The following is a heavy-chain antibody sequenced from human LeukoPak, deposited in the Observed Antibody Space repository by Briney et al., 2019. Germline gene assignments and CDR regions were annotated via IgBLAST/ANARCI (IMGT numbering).Heavy chain of an antibody. CDR3: ARHGVNDFWSGYPTGYYGMDV. Sequence: ASVKVSCKASGYTFTSYGISWVRQAPGQGLEWMGWISAYNGNTNYAQKLQSRVTMTTDTSTSTAYMELRSLRSDDTAVYYCARHGVNDFWSGYPTGYYGMDVWGQGTTVTVSS. CDR2: ISAYNGNT. CDR1: GYTFTSYG. V-gene: IGHV1-18*01. D-gene: IGHD3-3*01. J-gene: IGHJ6*02.